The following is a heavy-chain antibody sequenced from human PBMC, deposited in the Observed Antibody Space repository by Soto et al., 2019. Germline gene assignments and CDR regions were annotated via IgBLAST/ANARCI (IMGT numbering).Heavy chain of an antibody. Sequence: GGSLRLSCAASGFTFSSYGMHWVRQAPGKGLEWVAVISYDGSNKYYADSVKGRFTISRDNSKNTLYLQMNSLRAEDTAVYYCAQDPLGRNEGYYYGMDVWGQGTTVTVSS. J-gene: IGHJ6*02. CDR2: ISYDGSNK. CDR1: GFTFSSYG. D-gene: IGHD1-26*01. V-gene: IGHV3-30*18. CDR3: AQDPLGRNEGYYYGMDV.